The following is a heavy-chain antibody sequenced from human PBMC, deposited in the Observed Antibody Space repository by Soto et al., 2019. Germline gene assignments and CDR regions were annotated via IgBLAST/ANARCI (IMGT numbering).Heavy chain of an antibody. D-gene: IGHD1-1*01. J-gene: IGHJ4*02. CDR2: ISYDGGTK. V-gene: IGHV3-30*18. CDR1: GFTFSNYG. Sequence: QVQLVESGGGVVQPGRSLRLSCAASGFTFSNYGMHWVRQAPGKGLEWVAVISYDGGTKYYADSVKGRFTISRDNSKNTLYLQMNSLRADDTAVYYCANQVQTGHWGQGTLVTVSS. CDR3: ANQVQTGH.